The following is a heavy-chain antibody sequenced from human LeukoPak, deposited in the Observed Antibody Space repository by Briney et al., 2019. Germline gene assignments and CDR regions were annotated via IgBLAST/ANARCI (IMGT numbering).Heavy chain of an antibody. D-gene: IGHD3-22*01. CDR2: IIPILGIA. CDR1: GGTFSSYA. J-gene: IGHJ4*02. CDR3: ARDLYYYDSSGYTRD. Sequence: SVKVSCKASGGTFSSYAISWVRQAPGQGLEWMGRIIPILGIANYAQKFQGRVTITADKSTSTAYMELSSLRSEDTAVYYCARDLYYYDSSGYTRDWGQGTLVTVSS. V-gene: IGHV1-69*04.